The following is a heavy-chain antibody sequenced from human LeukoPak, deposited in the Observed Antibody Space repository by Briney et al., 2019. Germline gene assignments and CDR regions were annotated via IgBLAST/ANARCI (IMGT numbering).Heavy chain of an antibody. D-gene: IGHD2-2*03. J-gene: IGHJ4*02. CDR2: IIPIFGTA. Sequence: SVKVSCKASGGTFSSYAISWVRQAPGQGLEWMGGIIPIFGTANYAQKFQGRVTITADESASTAYMELSSLRSEDTAVYYCAKGSTWILASYFDYWGQGTLVTVSS. V-gene: IGHV1-69*01. CDR3: AKGSTWILASYFDY. CDR1: GGTFSSYA.